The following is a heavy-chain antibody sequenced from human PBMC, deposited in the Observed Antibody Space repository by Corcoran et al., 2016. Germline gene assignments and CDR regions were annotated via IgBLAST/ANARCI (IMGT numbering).Heavy chain of an antibody. V-gene: IGHV4-39*01. CDR1: GGSISSSSYY. J-gene: IGHJ4*02. D-gene: IGHD6-13*01. CDR2: IYYSGST. CDR3: ARLVAAAGGYFDY. Sequence: QLQLQESGPGLVKPSETLSLTCTVSGGSISSSSYYWGWIRQPPGKGLEWIGSIYYSGSTYYNPSLKSRVTISVDTSKNQFSRKLSSVNAADTAVYYCARLVAAAGGYFDYWGQGTLVTVSS.